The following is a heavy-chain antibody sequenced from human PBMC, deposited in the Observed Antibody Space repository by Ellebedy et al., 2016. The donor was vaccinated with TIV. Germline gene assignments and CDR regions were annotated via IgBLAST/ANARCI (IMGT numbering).Heavy chain of an antibody. Sequence: AASVKVSCKASGSTFSGYYLHWVRQAPGHGLEWMGWMNPKSGTTKSAQKFQDWVTMTRDTSISTAYMELNRLTSDATAVYYCVLVASGTYWFDPWGQGTLVTVSS. CDR1: GSTFSGYY. CDR2: MNPKSGTT. J-gene: IGHJ5*02. CDR3: VLVASGTYWFDP. D-gene: IGHD6-13*01. V-gene: IGHV1-2*04.